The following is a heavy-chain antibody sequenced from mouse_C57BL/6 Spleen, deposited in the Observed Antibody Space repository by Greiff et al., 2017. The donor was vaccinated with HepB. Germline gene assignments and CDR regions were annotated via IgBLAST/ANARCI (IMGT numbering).Heavy chain of an antibody. CDR2: IDPSDSYT. D-gene: IGHD4-1*01. J-gene: IGHJ2*01. Sequence: QVQLQQPGAELVKPGASVKLSCKASGYTFTSYWMQWVKQRPGQGLEWIGEIDPSDSYTNYNQKFKGKATLTVDTSSSTAYMQLSSLTSEDSAVYYCARVTGTGYWGQGTTLTVSS. CDR3: ARVTGTGY. V-gene: IGHV1-50*01. CDR1: GYTFTSYW.